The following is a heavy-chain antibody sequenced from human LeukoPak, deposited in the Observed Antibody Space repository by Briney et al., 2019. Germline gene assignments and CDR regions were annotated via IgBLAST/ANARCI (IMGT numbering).Heavy chain of an antibody. J-gene: IGHJ5*02. V-gene: IGHV4-39*07. Sequence: PSETLSLTCTVSGGSISSSSYYWGWIRQPPGKGLEWIGSIYYSGSTYYNPSLKSRVTISVDTSKNQFSLKLSSVTAADTAVYYCAGGPDDYGSGRYYSWGQGTLVTVSS. CDR3: AGGPDDYGSGRYYS. D-gene: IGHD3-10*01. CDR1: GGSISSSSYY. CDR2: IYYSGST.